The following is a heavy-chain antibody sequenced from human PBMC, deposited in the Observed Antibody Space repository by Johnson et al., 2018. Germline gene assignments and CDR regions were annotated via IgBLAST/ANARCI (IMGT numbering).Heavy chain of an antibody. V-gene: IGHV4-59*01. Sequence: QVQLQESGPGLVKPSETLSLTCTVSGGSISSYYWSWIRQPPGKGLEWIGYIYYHGRTNYNPSLKSRVTMTRDTSTSTVYMELSSLTAEDTAVYYCASPLFLYGYDMDVWGQGTTVTVSS. CDR1: GGSISSYY. CDR2: IYYHGRT. CDR3: ASPLFLYGYDMDV. D-gene: IGHD2-2*02. J-gene: IGHJ6*02.